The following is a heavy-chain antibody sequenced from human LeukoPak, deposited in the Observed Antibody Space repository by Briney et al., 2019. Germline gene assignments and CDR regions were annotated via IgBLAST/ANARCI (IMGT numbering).Heavy chain of an antibody. CDR3: AREEEYYCGSGSYYNEDY. J-gene: IGHJ4*02. Sequence: SETLSLTCTVSGGSISSSSYYWGWIRQPPGKGLEWIGSIYYSGSTYYNPSLKSRVTISVDTSKNQLSLKLSSVTAADTAVYYCAREEEYYCGSGSYYNEDYWGQGTLVTVSS. D-gene: IGHD3-10*01. CDR1: GGSISSSSYY. V-gene: IGHV4-39*07. CDR2: IYYSGST.